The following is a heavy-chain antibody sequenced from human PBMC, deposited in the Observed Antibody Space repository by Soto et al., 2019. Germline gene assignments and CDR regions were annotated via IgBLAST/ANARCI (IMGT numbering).Heavy chain of an antibody. CDR2: INPYNGDT. CDR3: ARARFYDSVTGPKDYYYGMDV. Sequence: ASVKVSCTGSGYTFTTYGITWVRQGPGQGLEWMGWINPYNGDTNYAQKFWGRVTMTTDTSTSTAYMEVRSLTSDDTAVYYCARARFYDSVTGPKDYYYGMDVWGQGTTVTVSS. V-gene: IGHV1-18*01. J-gene: IGHJ6*02. D-gene: IGHD3-9*01. CDR1: GYTFTTYG.